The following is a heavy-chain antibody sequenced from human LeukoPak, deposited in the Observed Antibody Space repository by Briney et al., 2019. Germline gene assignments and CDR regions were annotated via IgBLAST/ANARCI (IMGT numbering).Heavy chain of an antibody. V-gene: IGHV3-23*01. Sequence: GGSLRLSCAASGFTFSSYAMSWVRQAPGKGLEWVSAISGSGGSTYYADSVKGRFTISRGNSKNTLYLQMNSLRAEDTAVYYCAKIGPIVGARSYDAFDIWAKGQWSPSLQ. CDR3: AKIGPIVGARSYDAFDI. D-gene: IGHD1-26*01. J-gene: IGHJ3*02. CDR1: GFTFSSYA. CDR2: ISGSGGST.